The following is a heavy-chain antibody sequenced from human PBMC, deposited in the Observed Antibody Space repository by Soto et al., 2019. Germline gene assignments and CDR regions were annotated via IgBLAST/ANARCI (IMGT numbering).Heavy chain of an antibody. Sequence: GGSLRLSCAASGFTFSSYAMSWVRQAPGKGLEWVSAISGSGGSTYYADSVKGRFTISRDNSKNTLYLQMNSLRAEDTAVYYCAKGPVRQLVRGYFDYWGQGTLVTVSS. CDR3: AKGPVRQLVRGYFDY. CDR2: ISGSGGST. CDR1: GFTFSSYA. V-gene: IGHV3-23*01. J-gene: IGHJ4*02. D-gene: IGHD6-13*01.